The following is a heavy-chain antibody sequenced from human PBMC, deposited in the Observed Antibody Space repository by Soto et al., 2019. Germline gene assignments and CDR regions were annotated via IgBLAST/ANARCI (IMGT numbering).Heavy chain of an antibody. V-gene: IGHV4-59*01. CDR2: VYYRGTT. J-gene: IGHJ4*02. CDR3: ARRTYYYDSSGKDYFDY. CDR1: GGSLSGYS. Sequence: SETLSLTCSVSGGSLSGYSWSWIRQPPGKGLECIGYVYYRGTTNYNPSLESRVTISVDTSKNQFSLKLTSVTAADTAVYYCARRTYYYDSSGKDYFDYWGQGTLVTVSS. D-gene: IGHD3-22*01.